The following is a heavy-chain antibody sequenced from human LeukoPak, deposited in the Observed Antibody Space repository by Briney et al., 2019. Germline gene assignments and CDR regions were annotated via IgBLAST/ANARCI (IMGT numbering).Heavy chain of an antibody. D-gene: IGHD2-2*01. CDR1: GYTFTGYY. J-gene: IGHJ6*03. CDR3: ARASSTSLLPFYYYYMDV. Sequence: ASVKVSCKASGYTFTGYYMHWVRQAPGQELEWMGWINPNSGGTNYAQKFQGRVTMTRDTSISTAYMELSRLRSDDTAVYYCARASSTSLLPFYYYYMDVWGKGTTVTVSS. CDR2: INPNSGGT. V-gene: IGHV1-2*02.